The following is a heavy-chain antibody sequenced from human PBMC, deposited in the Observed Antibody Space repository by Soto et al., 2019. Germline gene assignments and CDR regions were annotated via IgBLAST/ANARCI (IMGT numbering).Heavy chain of an antibody. V-gene: IGHV1-69*01. CDR3: ARDDATYCCGDCYQYFFHGLDV. CDR1: GGTFINHA. CDR2: IIPMFVTA. J-gene: IGHJ6*02. Sequence: QVQLVQSGAEVKKPGSSVKISCKASGGTFINHAFSWVRQAPGQGLEWMGGIIPMFVTADYSQKFQGRFTITADESTTTAYMELSSLRSDDSAVYYCARDDATYCCGDCYQYFFHGLDVWCQGTTVTVSS. D-gene: IGHD2-21*02.